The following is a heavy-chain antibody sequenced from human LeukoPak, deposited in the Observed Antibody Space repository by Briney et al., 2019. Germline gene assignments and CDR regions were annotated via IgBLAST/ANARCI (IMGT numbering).Heavy chain of an antibody. V-gene: IGHV4-59*01. CDR1: GGSISSYY. D-gene: IGHD4-23*01. Sequence: KPSETLSLTCTVSGGSISSYYWSWIRQPPGKGLEWIGYIYYSGSTNYNPSLKSRVTISVDTSKNQFSLKLSSVTAADTAVYYCARGGGDYAGNHWFDPWGQGTLVTVSS. J-gene: IGHJ5*02. CDR3: ARGGGDYAGNHWFDP. CDR2: IYYSGST.